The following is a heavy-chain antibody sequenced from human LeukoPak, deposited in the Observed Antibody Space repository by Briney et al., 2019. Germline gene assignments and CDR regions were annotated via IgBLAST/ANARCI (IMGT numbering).Heavy chain of an antibody. CDR2: ISSSSSTI. Sequence: GGSLRLSCVVSGFTFSNFGMNWVRQAPGMGLEWVSYISSSSSTIYYADSVKGRFTISRDNAKNSLYLQMNNLRAEDTAVYYCARDPGYSYGYWGQGTLVTVSS. CDR1: GFTFSNFG. CDR3: ARDPGYSYGY. D-gene: IGHD5-18*01. V-gene: IGHV3-48*01. J-gene: IGHJ4*02.